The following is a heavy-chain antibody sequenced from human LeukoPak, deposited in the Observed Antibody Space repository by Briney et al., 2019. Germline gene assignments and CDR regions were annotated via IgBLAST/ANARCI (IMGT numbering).Heavy chain of an antibody. CDR1: GGTFSSYA. CDR2: IIPIFGTA. CDR3: ARSGNSGWYYFDY. J-gene: IGHJ4*02. D-gene: IGHD6-19*01. Sequence: ASVKVSCKASGGTFSSYAISWVRQDPGQGLEWMGGIIPIFGTANYAQKFQGRVTITADESTSTAYMELSSLRSEDTAMYYCARSGNSGWYYFDYWGQGTLVTVSS. V-gene: IGHV1-69*13.